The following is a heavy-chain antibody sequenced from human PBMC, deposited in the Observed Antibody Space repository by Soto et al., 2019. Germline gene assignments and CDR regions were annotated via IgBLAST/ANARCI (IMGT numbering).Heavy chain of an antibody. V-gene: IGHV1-69*01. D-gene: IGHD3-10*01. J-gene: IGHJ6*02. CDR3: ARVLGLPGSYYYYGMDV. CDR1: GGTFSSYA. Sequence: QVQLVQSGAEVQKPGSSVKVSCKASGGTFSSYAISWVRQAPGQGLEWMGGIIPIFGTANYAQKFQGRVTITADEATSTAYMELSSLRSEDTAVYYCARVLGLPGSYYYYGMDVWGQGTTVTVSS. CDR2: IIPIFGTA.